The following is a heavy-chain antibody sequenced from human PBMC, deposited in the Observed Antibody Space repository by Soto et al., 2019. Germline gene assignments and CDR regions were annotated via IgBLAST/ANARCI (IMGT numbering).Heavy chain of an antibody. Sequence: GWSLRLSCAPSGFTFSDYYMSWIRQAPGKGLEWVSYISTSGSTIYYADSVKGRFTISRDNARNSLYLQMNSLRAEDTAVYYCARGGAGRRSGRMGAFDIWGQGTMVTVSS. J-gene: IGHJ3*02. D-gene: IGHD6-19*01. CDR3: ARGGAGRRSGRMGAFDI. CDR2: ISTSGSTI. CDR1: GFTFSDYY. V-gene: IGHV3-11*01.